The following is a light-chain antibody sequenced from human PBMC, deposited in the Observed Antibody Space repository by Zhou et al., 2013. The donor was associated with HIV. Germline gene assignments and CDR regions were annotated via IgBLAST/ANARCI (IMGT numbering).Light chain of an antibody. J-gene: IGKJ1*01. V-gene: IGKV3D-20*02. CDR2: GTS. CDR3: QQRSNWWT. Sequence: PGESATLSCRASQSIASTYLAWYQQKPGQAPRLLILGTSRRATGIPDRFSGSGSGTDFTLTINKLEPEDFAVYYCQQRSNWWTFGQGTKVEIK. CDR1: QSIASTY.